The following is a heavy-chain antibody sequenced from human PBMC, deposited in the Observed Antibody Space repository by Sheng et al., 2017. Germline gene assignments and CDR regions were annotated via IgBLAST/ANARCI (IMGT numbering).Heavy chain of an antibody. CDR1: GFTFSSYD. D-gene: IGHD3-22*01. CDR3: AKAQPLDYYDSSGRFDY. CDR2: ISGSGGST. Sequence: EVQLLESGGGLVQPGGSLRLSCAASGFTFSSYDMSWVRQAPGKGLEWVSAISGSGGSTYYADSVKGRFTVSRDNSKNTLYLQMNSLRAEDTAVYSCAKAQPLDYYDSSGRFDYWGQGTLVTVSS. J-gene: IGHJ4*02. V-gene: IGHV3-23*01.